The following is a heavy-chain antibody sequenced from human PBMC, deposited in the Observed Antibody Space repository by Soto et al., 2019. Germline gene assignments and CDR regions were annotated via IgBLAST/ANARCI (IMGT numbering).Heavy chain of an antibody. D-gene: IGHD2-15*01. CDR1: EISLNIYW. J-gene: IGHJ4*02. CDR2: INPESTTI. Sequence: VGSLRLSCTASEISLNIYWMHWVRQAPGKGLVWVARINPESTTITYADSVTGRFTISRDYAKDTPYLQMNGLSAEDTAIYYCTKDTFGGRDSWGQGTLVTVSS. CDR3: TKDTFGGRDS. V-gene: IGHV3-74*01.